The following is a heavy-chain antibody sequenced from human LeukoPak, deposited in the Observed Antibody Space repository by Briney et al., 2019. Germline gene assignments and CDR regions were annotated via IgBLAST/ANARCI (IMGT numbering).Heavy chain of an antibody. D-gene: IGHD1-26*01. CDR3: ARGGSPPEALGDAFDI. Sequence: PGGSLRLSCVASGFTFSSHWMHWVRRAPGKGLVWVSRVSSDGGSTRYADSVQGRFTISRGNAKNTLYLQLNSLRAGDTAVYYCARGGSPPEALGDAFDIWGQGTMVTVSS. CDR1: GFTFSSHW. V-gene: IGHV3-74*01. J-gene: IGHJ3*02. CDR2: VSSDGGST.